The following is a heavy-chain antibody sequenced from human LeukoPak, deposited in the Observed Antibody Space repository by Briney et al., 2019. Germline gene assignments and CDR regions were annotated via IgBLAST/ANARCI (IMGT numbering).Heavy chain of an antibody. CDR3: ARDLGPSSALAL. CDR2: IYYSGRT. V-gene: IGHV4-30-4*01. Sequence: TSQTLSLACTVSGGSISSGDYYWSWIRQPPGKGLEWIGYIYYSGRTSNNPSLKSRVTISLDTSKNQFSLRLSSVTAADTAVYYCARDLGPSSALALWGQGTLVTVSS. J-gene: IGHJ4*02. D-gene: IGHD3-22*01. CDR1: GGSISSGDYY.